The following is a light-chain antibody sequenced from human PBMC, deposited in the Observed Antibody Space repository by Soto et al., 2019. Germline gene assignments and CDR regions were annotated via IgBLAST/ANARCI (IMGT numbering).Light chain of an antibody. CDR2: AAS. CDR1: QSISDT. Sequence: EIVMTQSPATLSVSPGGRATLSCRASQSISDTLAWYQQKPGQAPRLLIYAASTRATGIPDRFSGSGSGADFTLTITSLVPEDFAVYYCHQYGRAPRTFGQGTKVDIK. CDR3: HQYGRAPRT. J-gene: IGKJ1*01. V-gene: IGKV3-20*01.